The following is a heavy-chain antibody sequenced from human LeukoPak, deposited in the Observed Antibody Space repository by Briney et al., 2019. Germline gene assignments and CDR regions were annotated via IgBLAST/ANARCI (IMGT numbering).Heavy chain of an antibody. V-gene: IGHV3-21*01. D-gene: IGHD3-10*01. CDR3: AKNSIRGVIISYAFDI. CDR2: ISSSSSYI. J-gene: IGHJ3*02. Sequence: GGSLRLSCAASGFTFSSYSMNWVRQAPGKGLEWVSSISSSSSYIYYADSVKGRFTISRDNAKNSLYLQMNSLRAEDTAVYYCAKNSIRGVIISYAFDIWGQGTMVTVSS. CDR1: GFTFSSYS.